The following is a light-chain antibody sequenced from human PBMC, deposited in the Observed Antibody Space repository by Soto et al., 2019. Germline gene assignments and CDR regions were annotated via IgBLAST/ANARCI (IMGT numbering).Light chain of an antibody. Sequence: EIVLTQSPGTLSLSPGERATLSCRVSQRISSSSLAWYQQKPGQAPRLLIYDASNRATGIPDRFSGSGSGTDFTLTISRLEPEDFAVYYCQQRGGSPPTWTFGQGTKVDIK. CDR2: DAS. V-gene: IGKV3-20*01. CDR1: QRISSSS. CDR3: QQRGGSPPTWT. J-gene: IGKJ1*01.